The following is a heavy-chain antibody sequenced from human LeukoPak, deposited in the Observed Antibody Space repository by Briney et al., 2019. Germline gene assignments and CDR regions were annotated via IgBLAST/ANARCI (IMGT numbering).Heavy chain of an antibody. CDR2: IYYSGTT. CDR1: GDSISSTSYY. Sequence: PSETLSLTCSVSGDSISSTSYYWGWIRQPPGKGLEWIGNIYYSGTTSYNPSLKSRVTISVATPKNQFSLRLSSVTAADTAVYYCARERANLVSHAFDIWAKGQWSPSLQ. V-gene: IGHV4-39*07. J-gene: IGHJ3*02. D-gene: IGHD3-9*01. CDR3: ARERANLVSHAFDI.